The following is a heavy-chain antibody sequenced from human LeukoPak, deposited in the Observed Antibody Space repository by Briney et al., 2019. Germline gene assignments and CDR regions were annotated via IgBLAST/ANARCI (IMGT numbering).Heavy chain of an antibody. CDR1: GFTVSSNY. V-gene: IGHV3-53*01. CDR3: TCGYSYGFPDY. J-gene: IGHJ4*02. D-gene: IGHD5-18*01. CDR2: IYSGGST. Sequence: GGSLRLSCAASGFTVSSNYMSWVRQAPGRGLEWVSVIYSGGSTYYADSVKGRFTISRDNSKNTLYLQMNSLRAEDTAVYYCTCGYSYGFPDYWGQGTLVTVSS.